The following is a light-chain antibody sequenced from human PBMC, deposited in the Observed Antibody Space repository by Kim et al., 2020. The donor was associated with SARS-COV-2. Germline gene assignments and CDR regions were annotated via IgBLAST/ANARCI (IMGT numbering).Light chain of an antibody. CDR2: GAS. CDR3: REYNYWPPDT. V-gene: IGKV3-15*01. J-gene: IGKJ2*01. CDR1: QSVKRD. Sequence: VSPGETATLSCRASQSVKRDLAWYQQKPGQAPRLLIYGASARATGTPDRFSGSGSGTEFTLTITSLQPEDFAVYYCREYNYWPPDTFGRGTKLEI.